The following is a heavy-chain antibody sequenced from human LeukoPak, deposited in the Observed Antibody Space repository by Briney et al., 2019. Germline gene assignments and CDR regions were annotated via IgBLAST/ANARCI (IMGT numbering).Heavy chain of an antibody. Sequence: GGSLRLSCAASGFTFRSYGMSWVRQAPGKGLEWVSAISGSGGSTYYADSVKGRFTISRDNSKNTLYLQMNSLRAEDTAVYYCAKGVSSGWYEPRGYDYWGQGTLVTVSS. V-gene: IGHV3-23*01. CDR3: AKGVSSGWYEPRGYDY. J-gene: IGHJ4*02. CDR2: ISGSGGST. CDR1: GFTFRSYG. D-gene: IGHD6-19*01.